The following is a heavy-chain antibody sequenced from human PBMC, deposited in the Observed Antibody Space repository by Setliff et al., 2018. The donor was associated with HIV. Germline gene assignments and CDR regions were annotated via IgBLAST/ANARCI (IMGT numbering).Heavy chain of an antibody. J-gene: IGHJ3*02. D-gene: IGHD2-21*02. CDR2: IYHSGST. CDR3: AREVDVVTTSDAFDI. Sequence: SETLSLTCTVSGDSISSDFYWGWIRQPPGKGLEWIGSIYHSGSTYYDPSLQSRVTISLDTSMNQFSLKLTSVTAADTAVYYCAREVDVVTTSDAFDIWGQGTMVTVSS. CDR1: GDSISSDFY. V-gene: IGHV4-38-2*02.